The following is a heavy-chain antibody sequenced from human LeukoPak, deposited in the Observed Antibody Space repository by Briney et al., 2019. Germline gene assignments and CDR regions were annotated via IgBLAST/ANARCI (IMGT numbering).Heavy chain of an antibody. CDR1: GFTFSNYA. CDR2: ISGSGDTT. Sequence: GGSLRLSCAASGFTFSNYAMSWVRQAPGKGLEWVSAISGSGDTTYYADSVKGRFTISRDNSKNTLYLQMNSLRAEDTAVYYCSKGGYDHPFDFWGQGTLVTVSS. J-gene: IGHJ4*02. D-gene: IGHD2-2*01. CDR3: SKGGYDHPFDF. V-gene: IGHV3-23*01.